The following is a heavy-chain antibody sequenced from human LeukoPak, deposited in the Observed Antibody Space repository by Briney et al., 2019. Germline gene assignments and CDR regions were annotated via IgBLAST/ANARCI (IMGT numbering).Heavy chain of an antibody. CDR2: IKQDGSEK. Sequence: PGGSLRLSCAASRFTFSNYWMSWVRQAPGKGLERVANIKQDGSEKYYVDSVQGRFTVSRDNAKNLLYLQMNSLRADDTAVYYCARDVAADDIWGQGTMVTVSS. D-gene: IGHD6-25*01. CDR3: ARDVAADDI. V-gene: IGHV3-7*01. J-gene: IGHJ3*02. CDR1: RFTFSNYW.